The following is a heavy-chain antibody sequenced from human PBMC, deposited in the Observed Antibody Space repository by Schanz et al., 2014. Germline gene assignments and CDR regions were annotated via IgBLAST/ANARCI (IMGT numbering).Heavy chain of an antibody. Sequence: EVQLVESGGGLIQPGGSLRLSCAVSGFTVNTNYMSWVRQAPGKGLEWVANIIHDGSEKFYVDSVKGRFTISRDNSKNTLYLQMNSLRDEDTAMYYCAKRCSSTSCSHGAFDIWGQGTMVTVSS. V-gene: IGHV3-7*03. CDR3: AKRCSSTSCSHGAFDI. J-gene: IGHJ3*02. CDR2: IIHDGSEK. CDR1: GFTVNTNY. D-gene: IGHD2-2*01.